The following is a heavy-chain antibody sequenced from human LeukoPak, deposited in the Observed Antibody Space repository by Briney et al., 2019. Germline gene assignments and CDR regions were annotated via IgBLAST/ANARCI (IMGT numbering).Heavy chain of an antibody. Sequence: SETLSLTCAVYGGSFSGYYWSWIRQPPGKGLEWIGEINHSGSTYYNPSLKSRATISVDTSKNQFSLKLSSVTAADTAVYYCAREGRLLWFGEPRYNWFDPWGQGTLVTVSS. J-gene: IGHJ5*02. V-gene: IGHV4-34*01. D-gene: IGHD3-10*01. CDR3: AREGRLLWFGEPRYNWFDP. CDR1: GGSFSGYY. CDR2: INHSGST.